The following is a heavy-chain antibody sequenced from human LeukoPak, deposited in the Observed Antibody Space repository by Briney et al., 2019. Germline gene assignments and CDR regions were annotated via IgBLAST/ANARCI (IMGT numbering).Heavy chain of an antibody. D-gene: IGHD3-22*01. J-gene: IGHJ4*02. CDR3: AREGYYYDSSGYYDY. Sequence: GGSLRLSCAASGFTFSDYYMSWIRQAPGKGLEWVSYISSSGSTIYYADSVKGRFTVSRDNAKNSLYLQMNSLRAEDTAVYYCAREGYYYDSSGYYDYWGQGTLVTVSS. CDR2: ISSSGSTI. CDR1: GFTFSDYY. V-gene: IGHV3-11*01.